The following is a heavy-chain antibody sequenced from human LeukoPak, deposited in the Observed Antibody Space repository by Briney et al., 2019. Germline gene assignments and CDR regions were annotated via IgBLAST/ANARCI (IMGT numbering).Heavy chain of an antibody. Sequence: SGGSLRLPCAASGFTFDDYAMHWVRQAPGKGLEWVSGITWNSDSIDYADSVKGRFTISRDNAKNSLYLQMNSLRADDTAVYYCAKEWGVDYGLRYWGQGTLVTVSS. CDR3: AKEWGVDYGLRY. J-gene: IGHJ4*02. CDR2: ITWNSDSI. D-gene: IGHD4-17*01. V-gene: IGHV3-9*01. CDR1: GFTFDDYA.